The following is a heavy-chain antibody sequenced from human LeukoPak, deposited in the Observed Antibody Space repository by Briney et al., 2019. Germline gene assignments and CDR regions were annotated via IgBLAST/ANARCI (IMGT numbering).Heavy chain of an antibody. V-gene: IGHV3-21*01. D-gene: IGHD3-16*02. Sequence: PGGSLRLSCAASGFTFSSYSMNWVRQAPGKGLEWVSSISSSSSYIYYAGSVKGRFTISRDNAKNSLYLQMNSLRAEDTAVYYCARARGGFIDYWGQGTLVTVSS. J-gene: IGHJ4*02. CDR1: GFTFSSYS. CDR2: ISSSSSYI. CDR3: ARARGGFIDY.